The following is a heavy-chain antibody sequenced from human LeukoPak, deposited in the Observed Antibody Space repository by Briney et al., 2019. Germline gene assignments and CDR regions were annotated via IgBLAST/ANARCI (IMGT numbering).Heavy chain of an antibody. Sequence: SETLSLTCAVYGGSFSGYYWSWIRQPPGKGLEWIGEINHSGSTNYNPSLKSRVTISVDTSKNQFSLKLSSVTAADTAVYYCAREANYDSSGLDYWGQGTLVTVSS. CDR3: AREANYDSSGLDY. D-gene: IGHD3-22*01. CDR2: INHSGST. CDR1: GGSFSGYY. V-gene: IGHV4-34*01. J-gene: IGHJ4*02.